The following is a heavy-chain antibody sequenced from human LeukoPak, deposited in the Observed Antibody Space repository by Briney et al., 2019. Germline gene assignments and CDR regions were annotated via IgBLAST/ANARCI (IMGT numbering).Heavy chain of an antibody. CDR2: ISGSGGST. D-gene: IGHD6-6*01. J-gene: IGHJ1*01. CDR1: GFTFSSYA. CDR3: AKDGVVENSSSSID. Sequence: PGGSLRLSCAASGFTFSSYAMSWVRQAPGKGLEWVSAISGSGGSTYYADSVKGRFTISRDNSKNTLYLQMNSLRAEDTAVYYCAKDGVVENSSSSIDWGQGNLVTVSS. V-gene: IGHV3-23*01.